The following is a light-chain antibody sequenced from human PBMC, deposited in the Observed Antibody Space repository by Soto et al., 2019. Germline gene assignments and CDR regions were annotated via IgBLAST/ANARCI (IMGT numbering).Light chain of an antibody. CDR2: GNN. CDR3: AAWDDSLNGVV. J-gene: IGLJ2*01. V-gene: IGLV1-44*01. CDR1: SSNIGSNT. Sequence: QSVLTQPPSASGTPGQRVTISCYGSSSNIGSNTVNWFQQLPGTAPKLLIYGNNQRPSGVPDRFSGSKSATSASLAISGLQSEDEADYYCAAWDDSLNGVVFGGGTKLTVL.